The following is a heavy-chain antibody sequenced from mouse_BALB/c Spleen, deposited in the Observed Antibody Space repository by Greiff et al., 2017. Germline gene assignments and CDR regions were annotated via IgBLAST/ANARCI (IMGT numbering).Heavy chain of an antibody. CDR3: ARVPYYGNYAAWFAY. V-gene: IGHV2-9*02. CDR1: GFSLTSYG. D-gene: IGHD2-10*01. Sequence: VQLQESGPGLVAPSQSLSITCTVSGFSLTSYGVHWVRQPPGKGLEWLGVIWAGGSTNYNSALMSRLSISKDNSKSQVFLKMNSLQTDDTAMYYCARVPYYGNYAAWFAYWGQGTLVTVSA. CDR2: IWAGGST. J-gene: IGHJ3*01.